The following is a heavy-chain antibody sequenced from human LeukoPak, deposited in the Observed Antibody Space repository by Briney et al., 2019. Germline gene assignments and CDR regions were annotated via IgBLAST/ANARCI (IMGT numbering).Heavy chain of an antibody. D-gene: IGHD6-6*01. CDR3: ARDLSAARGP. Sequence: AGSLRLSCAASGFTFSSDSMNWVRQAPGKGLEWVSSISSSSSYIYYADSVKGRFTISRDNAKNSLYLQMNSLRAEDTAVYYCARDLSAARGPWGQGTLVTVSS. CDR1: GFTFSSDS. CDR2: ISSSSSYI. J-gene: IGHJ4*02. V-gene: IGHV3-21*01.